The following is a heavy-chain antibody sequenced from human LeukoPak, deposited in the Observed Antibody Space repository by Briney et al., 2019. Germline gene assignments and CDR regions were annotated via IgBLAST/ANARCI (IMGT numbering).Heavy chain of an antibody. V-gene: IGHV4-34*01. Sequence: SETLSLTCAVYGGSFSGYYWSWIRQPPGKGLEWIGEMNHNGSTNYNPSLRSRGTMSVDTSKNQFSLKLKSVTAADTAVYYCARRSSWYAFYSGEGALVTVSS. CDR1: GGSFSGYY. CDR2: MNHNGST. J-gene: IGHJ4*02. D-gene: IGHD6-13*01. CDR3: ARRSSWYAFY.